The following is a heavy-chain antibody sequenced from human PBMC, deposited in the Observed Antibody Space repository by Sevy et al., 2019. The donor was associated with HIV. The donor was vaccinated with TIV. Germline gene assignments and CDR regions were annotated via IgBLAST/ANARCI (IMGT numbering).Heavy chain of an antibody. CDR1: GFTFSNAW. Sequence: GGPLRLSCAASGFTFSNAWMSWVRQAPGKGLEWVGRIKSKTDGGTTDYPAPVKGRFTISRADSKNTPYLQRKSQQTGETAVDNCTTDINGSVSYYEYYYYSYGMEVRGQGTTVTVSS. CDR3: TTDINGSVSYYEYYYYSYGMEV. D-gene: IGHD3-10*01. V-gene: IGHV3-15*01. J-gene: IGHJ6*02. CDR2: IKSKTDGGTT.